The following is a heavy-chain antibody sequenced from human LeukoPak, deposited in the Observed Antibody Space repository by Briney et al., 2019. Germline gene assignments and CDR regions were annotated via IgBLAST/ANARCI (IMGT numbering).Heavy chain of an antibody. D-gene: IGHD6-13*01. CDR2: ISYDGSNK. V-gene: IGHV3-30*04. CDR1: GFTFCSYA. Sequence: GRSLRLSCAASGFTFCSYAMHWVRQAPGKGLEWVAVISYDGSNKYYADSVKGRFTISRDNSKNTLYLQMNSLRAEDTAVYYCARAAADVYYYYYMDVWGKGTTVTVSS. CDR3: ARAAADVYYYYYMDV. J-gene: IGHJ6*03.